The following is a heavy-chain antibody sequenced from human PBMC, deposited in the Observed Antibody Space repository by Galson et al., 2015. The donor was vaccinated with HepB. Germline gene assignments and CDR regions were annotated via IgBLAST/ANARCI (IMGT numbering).Heavy chain of an antibody. CDR1: GSSLSHSA. J-gene: IGHJ4*02. CDR2: ISYDAKNV. D-gene: IGHD2/OR15-2a*01. CDR3: AADATTIVTAFDY. Sequence: SLRLSCAGSGSSLSHSAMHWVRQAPGKGLEWVAKISYDAKNVYYAESLRGRSAISRDYSKNALYLEINSLRVEDTAVYYCAADATTIVTAFDYWGQGTLVTVSS. V-gene: IGHV3-30*03.